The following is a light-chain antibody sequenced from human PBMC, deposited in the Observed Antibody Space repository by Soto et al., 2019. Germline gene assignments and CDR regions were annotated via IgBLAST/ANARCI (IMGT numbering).Light chain of an antibody. J-gene: IGKJ1*01. CDR2: DAS. CDR3: QQYNSYSWT. CDR1: QSISSW. Sequence: DIQMTQSPSSLSASVGDRVTITCRASQSISSWLAWYQQKPGKAPNLLIYDASTVQSGVPSRFSGSGSGTEFTLTISSLQPDDSATYFCQQYNSYSWTFGQGTKVDIK. V-gene: IGKV1-5*01.